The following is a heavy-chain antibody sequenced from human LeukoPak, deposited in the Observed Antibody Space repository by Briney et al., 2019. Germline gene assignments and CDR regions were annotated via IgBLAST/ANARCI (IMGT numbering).Heavy chain of an antibody. J-gene: IGHJ4*02. CDR2: INSDGTST. Sequence: GGSLRLSCAASGFTFSSYWMHWVRQAPGKGLVWVSRINSDGTSTSYADSVKGRFTISRDNAKNTLYLQMNSLRAEDTAVYYCARHDYGDYAFGYWGQGTLVTVSS. CDR1: GFTFSSYW. V-gene: IGHV3-74*01. D-gene: IGHD4-17*01. CDR3: ARHDYGDYAFGY.